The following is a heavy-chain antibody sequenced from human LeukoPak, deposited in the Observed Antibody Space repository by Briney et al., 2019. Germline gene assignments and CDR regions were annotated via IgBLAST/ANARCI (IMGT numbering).Heavy chain of an antibody. D-gene: IGHD5-12*01. CDR1: GYSISSGYY. CDR2: IYHSGST. CDR3: ASGGYDWPNGAFDI. Sequence: SETLSLTCTVSGYSISSGYYWGWIRQPPGKGLEWIGSIYHSGSTYYNPSLKSRVAISVDTSKNQFSLKLSSVTAADTAVYYCASGGYDWPNGAFDIWGQGTMVTVSS. J-gene: IGHJ3*02. V-gene: IGHV4-38-2*02.